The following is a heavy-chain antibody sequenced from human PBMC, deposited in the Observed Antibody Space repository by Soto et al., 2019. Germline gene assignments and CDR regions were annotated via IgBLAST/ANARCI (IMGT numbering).Heavy chain of an antibody. CDR2: SSSSSSP. Sequence: SRISFSSYSLNWGRQAPGKGLEWISYSSSSSSPTYADSVKGRFTISRDNAKISLYLQMNSLRDVDTAVYYCARKFWSGHFQADYLGQGTMVTVSS. V-gene: IGHV3-48*02. J-gene: IGHJ4*02. CDR1: RISFSSYS. D-gene: IGHD3-3*01. CDR3: ARKFWSGHFQADY.